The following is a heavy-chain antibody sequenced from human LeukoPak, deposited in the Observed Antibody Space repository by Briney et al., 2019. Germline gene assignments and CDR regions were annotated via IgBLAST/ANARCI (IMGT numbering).Heavy chain of an antibody. J-gene: IGHJ6*03. CDR1: GFTFTSYA. Sequence: GGSLRLSCAVSGFTFTSYAINWVRQAPGKGLEWVSSISSSSSYIYYADSVKGRFTISRDNAKNSLYLQMNSLRAEDTAVYYCARVLLAYYYMDVWGKGTTVTVSS. CDR2: ISSSSSYI. V-gene: IGHV3-21*01. CDR3: ARVLLAYYYMDV.